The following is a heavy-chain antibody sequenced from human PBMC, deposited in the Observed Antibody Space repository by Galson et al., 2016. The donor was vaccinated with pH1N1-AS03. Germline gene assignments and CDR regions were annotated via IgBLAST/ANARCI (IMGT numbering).Heavy chain of an antibody. J-gene: IGHJ4*02. CDR3: ARGPVSYANYWFPPPDN. CDR2: ISGNGFST. CDR1: GFTFSSYA. Sequence: SLRLSCAVGGFTFSSYAMFWLRQAPGKGLEYVSAISGNGFSTYYANSVKDRFTVSRDNSKNTLYLQMGRLRVEDMAVYYCARGPVSYANYWFPPPDNWGQGTLVTVSS. V-gene: IGHV3-64*01. D-gene: IGHD4/OR15-4a*01.